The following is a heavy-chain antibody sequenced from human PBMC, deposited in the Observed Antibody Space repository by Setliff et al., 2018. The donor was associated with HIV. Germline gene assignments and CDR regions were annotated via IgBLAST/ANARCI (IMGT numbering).Heavy chain of an antibody. Sequence: SETLSLTCNVSSGSVNNYWWTWIRQPPGKGLEWIGYIYYSGSTYYNPSLKSRVTISVDTSKNQFPLMLSSVTAADTAVYYCARLGDYDSSGYSWFDYWGQGTLVTVSS. CDR1: SGSVNNYW. J-gene: IGHJ4*02. CDR2: IYYSGST. V-gene: IGHV4-59*02. CDR3: ARLGDYDSSGYSWFDY. D-gene: IGHD3-22*01.